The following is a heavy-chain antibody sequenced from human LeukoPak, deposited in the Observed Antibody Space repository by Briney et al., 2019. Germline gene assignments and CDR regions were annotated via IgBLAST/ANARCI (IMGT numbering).Heavy chain of an antibody. D-gene: IGHD3-22*01. CDR2: IKQDGSEK. CDR1: GFTFSSYW. J-gene: IGHJ4*02. Sequence: GGSLRLSCAASGFTFSSYWMSWVRRAPGKGLECVANIKQDGSEKYYVDSVKGRFTISRDNAKNSLYLQMNSMRAEDTAVYYCARGSHYYDSSGYYAAGYWGQGTLVTVSS. V-gene: IGHV3-7*04. CDR3: ARGSHYYDSSGYYAAGY.